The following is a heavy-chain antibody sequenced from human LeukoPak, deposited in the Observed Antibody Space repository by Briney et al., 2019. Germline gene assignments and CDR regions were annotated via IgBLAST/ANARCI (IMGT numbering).Heavy chain of an antibody. CDR2: NYYSGST. CDR3: ARAYYDFWSGYFGAFDI. CDR1: GGSISSGDYY. V-gene: IGHV4-30-4*01. J-gene: IGHJ3*02. D-gene: IGHD3-3*01. Sequence: SQTLSLTCTVSGGSISSGDYYWSWIRQPPGKGLEWIGYNYYSGSTYYNPSLKSRVTISVDTSKNQFSLKLSSVTAADTAVYYCARAYYDFWSGYFGAFDIWGQGTMVTVSS.